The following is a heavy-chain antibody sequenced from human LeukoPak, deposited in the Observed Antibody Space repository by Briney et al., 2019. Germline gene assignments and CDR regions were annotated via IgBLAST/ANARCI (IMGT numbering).Heavy chain of an antibody. J-gene: IGHJ4*02. CDR1: GFTFSSYD. Sequence: PGGSLRLSCAASGFTFSSYDMHWVRQVTGKGLEWVSAIDTAGDTYYPGSVKGRFTISRENAKNSLYLQMNSLRAGDTAVYYCARDNYDSSGPYYFDYWGQGTLVTVSS. CDR3: ARDNYDSSGPYYFDY. CDR2: IDTAGDT. V-gene: IGHV3-13*01. D-gene: IGHD3-22*01.